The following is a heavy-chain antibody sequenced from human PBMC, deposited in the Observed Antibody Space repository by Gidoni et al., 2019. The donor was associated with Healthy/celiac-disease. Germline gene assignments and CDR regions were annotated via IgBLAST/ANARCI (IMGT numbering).Heavy chain of an antibody. CDR2: ISGSVGST. Sequence: EVQLLESGGGLVQPGGSLRLSCAASGFTFSSYAMSWVRQAPGKGLEWVSAISGSVGSTYYADSVKGRFTISRDNAKNTLYLQMNSLRAEDTAVYYCAKDGPAHYDILTGYYAEKYYFDYWGQGTLVTVSS. CDR3: AKDGPAHYDILTGYYAEKYYFDY. V-gene: IGHV3-23*01. CDR1: GFTFSSYA. D-gene: IGHD3-9*01. J-gene: IGHJ4*02.